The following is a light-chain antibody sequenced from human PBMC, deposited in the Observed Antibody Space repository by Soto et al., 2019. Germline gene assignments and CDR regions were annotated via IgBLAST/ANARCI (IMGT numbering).Light chain of an antibody. V-gene: IGKV1-5*03. J-gene: IGKJ3*01. CDR2: KAS. CDR3: QQGYSFAFT. CDR1: QSISRG. Sequence: DIQMTQSPSTLSASVGDRVTITCRASQSISRGLAWYQQKPGKAPKLLIYKASSLESGVPSRFSGSGSETEFTLTISSLQPEDFATYFCQQGYSFAFTFGPGTKVDIK.